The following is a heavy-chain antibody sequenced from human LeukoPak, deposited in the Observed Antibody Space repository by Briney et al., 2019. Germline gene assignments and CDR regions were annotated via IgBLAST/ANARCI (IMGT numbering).Heavy chain of an antibody. V-gene: IGHV4-4*07. CDR1: GGSIGSYY. Sequence: SSETLSLTCTVSGGSIGSYYWSWIRQPAGKGLEWIGRIYTSGSTNYNPSLKSRVTISVDTSKNQFSLKLSSVTAADTAVYYCARDRKQWLTSDAFDIWGQGTVVTVSS. J-gene: IGHJ3*02. D-gene: IGHD6-19*01. CDR3: ARDRKQWLTSDAFDI. CDR2: IYTSGST.